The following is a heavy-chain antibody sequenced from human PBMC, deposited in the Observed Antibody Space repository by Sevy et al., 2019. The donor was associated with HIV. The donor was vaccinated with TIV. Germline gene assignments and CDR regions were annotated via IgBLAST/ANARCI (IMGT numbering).Heavy chain of an antibody. Sequence: LSLTCEASGFTFRDYSMNWVRQAPGKGLEWVSSISSGSSYKKYGDSVKGRFTISRDNAKNSLYLQLNSLRAEDTAVYYCMRVDYYDTSGSHYWGQGTLVTVSS. D-gene: IGHD3-22*01. CDR3: MRVDYYDTSGSHY. V-gene: IGHV3-21*01. CDR1: GFTFRDYS. CDR2: ISSGSSYK. J-gene: IGHJ4*02.